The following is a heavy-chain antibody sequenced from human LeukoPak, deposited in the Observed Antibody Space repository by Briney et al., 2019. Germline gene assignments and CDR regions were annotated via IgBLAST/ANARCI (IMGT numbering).Heavy chain of an antibody. CDR2: IYYSGST. Sequence: PSETLSLTCTVSGGSITNYYWSWIRQPPGKGLEWIGCIYYSGSTNYNPSLKSRVTMSVDTSKNQFSLELTSVTAADTAVYYCARATTYYYGTDVWGQGTSVTVSS. V-gene: IGHV4-59*01. CDR1: GGSITNYY. CDR3: ARATTYYYGTDV. D-gene: IGHD1-1*01. J-gene: IGHJ6*02.